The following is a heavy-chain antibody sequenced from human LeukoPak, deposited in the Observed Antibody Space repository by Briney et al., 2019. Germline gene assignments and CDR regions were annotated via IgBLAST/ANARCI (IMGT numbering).Heavy chain of an antibody. V-gene: IGHV3-23*01. D-gene: IGHD3-10*01. CDR2: ISGSGGST. CDR1: GFTFSSYA. CDR3: AKDKFQFGSSNGLVDY. Sequence: PGGSLRLSCAASGFTFSSYAMSWVRQAPGKGLEWASAISGSGGSTYYADSVKGRFTISRDNSKNTLYLQMNSLRAEDTAVYYCAKDKFQFGSSNGLVDYWGQGTLVTVSS. J-gene: IGHJ4*02.